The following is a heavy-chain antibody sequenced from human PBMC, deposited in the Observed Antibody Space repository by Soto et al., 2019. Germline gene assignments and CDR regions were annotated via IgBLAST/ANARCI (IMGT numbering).Heavy chain of an antibody. Sequence: PGGSLRLSCAASGFTFSSYSMNWVRQAPGKGLEWVSYISSSSSTIYYADSVKGRFTISRDNAKNSLYLQMNSLRDEDTAVYYFARARTALNWFAPWGQGTLVTVSS. D-gene: IGHD5-18*01. J-gene: IGHJ5*02. CDR2: ISSSSSTI. CDR3: ARARTALNWFAP. V-gene: IGHV3-48*02. CDR1: GFTFSSYS.